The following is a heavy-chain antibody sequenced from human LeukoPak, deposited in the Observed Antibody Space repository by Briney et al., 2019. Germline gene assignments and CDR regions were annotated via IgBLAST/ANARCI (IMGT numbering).Heavy chain of an antibody. CDR2: IHYSGST. J-gene: IGHJ4*02. CDR1: GGSISSYY. V-gene: IGHV4-59*01. Sequence: SETLSLTCIVSGGSISSYYWCWIRQHPPEGREWIGYIHYSGSTNYNPSLKSRVTISVDTSKNQFSLKLSSVTAADTAVYYCARAAGVTTVTTRRYFDYWGQGTLVTVSS. D-gene: IGHD4-17*01. CDR3: ARAAGVTTVTTRRYFDY.